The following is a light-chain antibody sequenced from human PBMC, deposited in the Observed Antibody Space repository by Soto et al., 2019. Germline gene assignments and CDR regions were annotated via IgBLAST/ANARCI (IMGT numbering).Light chain of an antibody. CDR3: QQYSSSPRGVT. CDR2: ATC. CDR1: QSVSTNY. J-gene: IGKJ4*01. V-gene: IGKV3-20*01. Sequence: EIVLTQSPGTLSLSPGERATLSCRASQSVSTNYLAWYQQKPGQAPRLLIGATCSRATGIHDRFSGSGSGTDFTLTITRLEPEDFAVYFCQQYSSSPRGVTFGGGTKLEI.